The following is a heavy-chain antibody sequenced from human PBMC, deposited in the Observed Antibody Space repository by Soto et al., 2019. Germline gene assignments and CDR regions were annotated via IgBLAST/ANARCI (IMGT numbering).Heavy chain of an antibody. CDR3: AKKGCYPSGKINLFDS. D-gene: IGHD3-10*01. CDR1: GYSINSDYY. J-gene: IGHJ4*02. V-gene: IGHV4-38-2*01. CDR2: VDHSGRT. Sequence: LSLTCAVSGYSINSDYYWCWIRQPPGKGLEWIGSVDHSGRTYYSPSLRSRLTIFIDTSKNQFSLRLTSVTAADTAMYFCAKKGCYPSGKINLFDSWGPGTLVTVSS.